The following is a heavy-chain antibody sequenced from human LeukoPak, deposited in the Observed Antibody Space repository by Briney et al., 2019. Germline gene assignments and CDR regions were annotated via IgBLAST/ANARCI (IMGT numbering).Heavy chain of an antibody. V-gene: IGHV3-43*02. J-gene: IGHJ4*02. D-gene: IGHD3-10*01. Sequence: GGSLRLSCAASGFNFDDYAMDWVRQAPGRGLEWVSLISGDGGITYSADFVKGRFTISRDNSKNSLYLQMNSLRTEDTALYYCAKPQHYGRGDFDYWGQGTLVTVSS. CDR1: GFNFDDYA. CDR3: AKPQHYGRGDFDY. CDR2: ISGDGGIT.